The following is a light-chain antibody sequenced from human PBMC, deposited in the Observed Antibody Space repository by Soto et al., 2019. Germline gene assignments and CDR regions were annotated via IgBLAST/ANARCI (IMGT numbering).Light chain of an antibody. V-gene: IGLV3-21*01. CDR1: HIGSKS. CDR3: QVWDSTSDHVV. J-gene: IGLJ2*01. Sequence: SYVLTQPPSVSVAPGETARITCGGDHIGSKSVHWYQQKAGQAPVVVIYYDSDRPSGIPERFSGSNSANTATLTITGVEAGDEADFYCQVWDSTSDHVVFGGGTKLTVL. CDR2: YDS.